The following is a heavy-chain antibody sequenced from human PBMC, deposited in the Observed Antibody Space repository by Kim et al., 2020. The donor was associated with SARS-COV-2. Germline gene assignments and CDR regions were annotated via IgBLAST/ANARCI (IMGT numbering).Heavy chain of an antibody. CDR3: ARGYGTLFDN. CDR2: IYSSGST. CDR1: DGSISTGSYY. Sequence: SETLSLTCTVSDGSISTGSYYWSWIRQHPGKGLEWIGYIYSSGSTYYNSSLMSRITISIDASKKQFSLKLNSVTAADTAVYYCARGYGTLFDNWGQGTLV. D-gene: IGHD5-12*01. J-gene: IGHJ4*02. V-gene: IGHV4-31*03.